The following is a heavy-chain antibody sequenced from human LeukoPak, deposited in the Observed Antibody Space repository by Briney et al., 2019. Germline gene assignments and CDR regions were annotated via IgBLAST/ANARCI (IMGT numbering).Heavy chain of an antibody. Sequence: PSETLSLTCAVYGGSFSGYYWSWIRQPPGKGLEWIGEINHSGSTNYNPSLKSRVTISVDTSKNQFSLKLSSVTAADTAVYYCARGVGYSEWSPSMDVWVKGTTVTVSS. D-gene: IGHD3-9*01. V-gene: IGHV4-34*01. CDR1: GGSFSGYY. J-gene: IGHJ6*03. CDR2: INHSGST. CDR3: ARGVGYSEWSPSMDV.